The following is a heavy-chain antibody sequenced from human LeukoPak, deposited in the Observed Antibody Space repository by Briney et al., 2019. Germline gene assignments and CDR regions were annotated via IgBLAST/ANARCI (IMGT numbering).Heavy chain of an antibody. V-gene: IGHV4-38-2*01. D-gene: IGHD1-26*01. CDR3: ARLRGSYYYFDS. CDR1: GYSIRSGYY. CDR2: VFSGNT. J-gene: IGHJ4*02. Sequence: PSDTLSLTCAVSGYSIRSGYYWGWIRQPPGKGLEWIGSVFSGNTYYNPSLKSRVIISVDTSKNQFSLDLSSVTAADTAVYYCARLRGSYYYFDSWGQGTLVTVSS.